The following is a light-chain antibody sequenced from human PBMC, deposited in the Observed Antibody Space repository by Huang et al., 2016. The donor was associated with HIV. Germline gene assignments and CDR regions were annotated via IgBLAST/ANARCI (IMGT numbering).Light chain of an antibody. CDR1: QKVNTY. CDR3: QQRYSTTPIT. J-gene: IGKJ5*01. Sequence: DIQMTQSPPSLSAFVGDSFTITCRASQKVNTYFNWFQQKQGQAPRLLIFAASRLRSGVPSRFSGSGSGTEFTLTISSLQVEDFATYYCQQRYSTTPITFGQGTRLDIK. V-gene: IGKV1-39*01. CDR2: AAS.